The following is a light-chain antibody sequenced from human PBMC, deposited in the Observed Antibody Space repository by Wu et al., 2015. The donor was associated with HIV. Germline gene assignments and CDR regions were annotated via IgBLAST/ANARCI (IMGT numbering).Light chain of an antibody. CDR2: GAS. J-gene: IGKJ1*01. V-gene: IGKV3-20*01. CDR1: QSVSSSY. CDR3: QQYDNWPRT. Sequence: EIVLTQSPGTLSLSPGERATLSCRASQSVSSSYLAWYQQKPGQAPRLLIYGASSRATGIPDRFSGSGSGTEFTLTISSLQSEDFAVYSCQQYDNWPRTFGQGTRWKS.